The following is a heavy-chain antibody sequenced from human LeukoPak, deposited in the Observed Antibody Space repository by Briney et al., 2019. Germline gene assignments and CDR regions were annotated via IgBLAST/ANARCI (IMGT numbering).Heavy chain of an antibody. Sequence: PGGSLRLSCAASGFTFSRYYMHWVRQAPGKGLEWVSFISSDGIHKQYIESVRGRFTVSRDDSENTLYLQMNSLRVEDTAVYYCASEVATGYWGQGALVTVSS. J-gene: IGHJ4*02. V-gene: IGHV3-30*03. CDR3: ASEVATGY. CDR2: ISSDGIHK. D-gene: IGHD1-14*01. CDR1: GFTFSRYY.